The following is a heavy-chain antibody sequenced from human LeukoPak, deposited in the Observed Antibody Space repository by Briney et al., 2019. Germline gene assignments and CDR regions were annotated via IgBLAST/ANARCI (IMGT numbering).Heavy chain of an antibody. CDR1: GGSFSGYY. J-gene: IGHJ4*02. V-gene: IGHV4-34*01. Sequence: PSETLSLTCAVYGGSFSGYYWSWIRQPPGKGLEWIGEINHSGSTNYNPSLKSRVTISVDTSKNQFSLKLSSVTAADTAVYYCARRGLHHYEEFDYWGQGTLVTVSS. CDR2: INHSGST. CDR3: ARRGLHHYEEFDY. D-gene: IGHD4-11*01.